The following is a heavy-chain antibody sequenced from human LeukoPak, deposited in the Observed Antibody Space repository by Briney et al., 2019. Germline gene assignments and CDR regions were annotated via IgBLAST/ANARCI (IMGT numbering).Heavy chain of an antibody. J-gene: IGHJ4*02. V-gene: IGHV3-7*01. CDR2: INQDGSAK. CDR3: AKDRKIRGVIPYYFDY. Sequence: PGGSLRLSCAASGFTLSSHWMSWVRQAPGKGLEWVANINQDGSAKYYVDSVKGRFTISRDNARNSMYLQMNSLRAEDTAVYYCAKDRKIRGVIPYYFDYWGQGTLVTVSS. CDR1: GFTLSSHW. D-gene: IGHD3-10*01.